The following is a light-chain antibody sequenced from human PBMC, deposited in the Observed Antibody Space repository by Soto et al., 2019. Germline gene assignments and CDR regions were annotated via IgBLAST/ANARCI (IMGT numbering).Light chain of an antibody. V-gene: IGKV3-20*01. CDR2: GAS. J-gene: IGKJ5*01. CDR1: QSVSSSY. Sequence: EIVLTQSPGTLSLSPGERATLSCRASQSVSSSYLAWYQQKPGQAPRLLIYGASSRATGIPDRFSGSGSGTDFTLTFSRLEPEDFAVYYCQQYGTSVPITFGQGTRLEIK. CDR3: QQYGTSVPIT.